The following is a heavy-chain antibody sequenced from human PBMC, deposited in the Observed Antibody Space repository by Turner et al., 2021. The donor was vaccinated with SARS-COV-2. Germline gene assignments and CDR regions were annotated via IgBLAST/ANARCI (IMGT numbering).Heavy chain of an antibody. Sequence: QVQLQESGPGLVKPSETLSLNCSVSGGSISSYYWSWIRQPPGKGLEWIGYIYYSGSTNYNPSLKSRVTISVDTSKIQFSLKLSSVTAADTAVYYCARHGFSGWDGGGMDVWGQGTTVTVSS. CDR2: IYYSGST. V-gene: IGHV4-59*08. D-gene: IGHD6-19*01. CDR1: GGSISSYY. J-gene: IGHJ6*02. CDR3: ARHGFSGWDGGGMDV.